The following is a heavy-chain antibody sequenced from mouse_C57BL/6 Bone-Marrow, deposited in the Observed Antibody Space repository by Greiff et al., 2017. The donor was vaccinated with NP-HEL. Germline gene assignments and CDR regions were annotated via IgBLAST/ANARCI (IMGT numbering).Heavy chain of an antibody. D-gene: IGHD3-2*02. Sequence: DVHLVESGGGLVKPGGSLKLSCAASGFTFSSYAMSWVRQTPEKRLEWVATISDGGSYTYYPDNVKGRFTISRDNAKNNLYLQMSHLKSEDTAMYYCARDPGAQATFIAYWGQGTLVTVSA. CDR2: ISDGGSYT. CDR3: ARDPGAQATFIAY. J-gene: IGHJ3*01. V-gene: IGHV5-4*01. CDR1: GFTFSSYA.